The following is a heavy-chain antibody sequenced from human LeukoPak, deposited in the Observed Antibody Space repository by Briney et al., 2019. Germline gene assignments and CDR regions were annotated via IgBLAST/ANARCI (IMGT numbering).Heavy chain of an antibody. CDR2: INPNSGGT. V-gene: IGHV1-2*02. Sequence: ASVKVSCKASGYTFTGYYMHWVRQAPGQGLEWMGWINPNSGGTNYAQKFQGRVTMTRDTSISTAYMELRSLRSDDTAVYYCARVIGNCSSTSCAGVWFDPWGQGTLVTVSS. D-gene: IGHD2-2*01. J-gene: IGHJ5*02. CDR3: ARVIGNCSSTSCAGVWFDP. CDR1: GYTFTGYY.